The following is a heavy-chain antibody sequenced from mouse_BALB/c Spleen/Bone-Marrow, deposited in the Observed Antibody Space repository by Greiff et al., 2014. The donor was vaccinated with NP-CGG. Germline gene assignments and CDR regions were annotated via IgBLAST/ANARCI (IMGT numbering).Heavy chain of an antibody. CDR2: IYPGDGST. CDR3: ARDDYGY. J-gene: IGHJ3*01. D-gene: IGHD2-4*01. Sequence: VKLMESGPELVKPGASVKTSCKASGYTFTSYYIHWVKQRPGQGLEWIGWIYPGDGSTKYNEKFKGKTTLTADKSSSTVYMLLSSLTSEDSAIYFCARDDYGYWGQGTLVTVSA. V-gene: IGHV1S56*01. CDR1: GYTFTSYY.